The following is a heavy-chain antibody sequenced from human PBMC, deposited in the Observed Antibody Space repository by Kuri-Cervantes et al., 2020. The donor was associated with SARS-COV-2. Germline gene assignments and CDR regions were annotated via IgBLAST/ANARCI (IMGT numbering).Heavy chain of an antibody. CDR2: ISGSGGHT. V-gene: IGHV3-23*01. CDR3: AKGSHFDY. J-gene: IGHJ4*02. CDR1: GFTFNTFA. Sequence: GESLKISFAASGFTFNTFAMSWVRQAPGKGLEWVSGISGSGGHTYYPDSVRGRFTISRDNSKNTLYLQMNSLRAEDTAVYYCAKGSHFDYWGQGTLVTVSS.